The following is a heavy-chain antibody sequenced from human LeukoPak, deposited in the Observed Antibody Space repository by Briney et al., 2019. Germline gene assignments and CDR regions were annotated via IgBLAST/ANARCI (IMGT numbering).Heavy chain of an antibody. CDR3: ARDTYYYDSSGYALFDY. Sequence: KPSQTLSLTCTVSGGSISSGSYYWSWIRRPAGKGLEWIGRIYTSGSTNYNPSLKSRVTISVDTSKNQFSLKLSSVIAADTAVYYCARDTYYYDSSGYALFDYWGQGTLVTVSS. D-gene: IGHD3-22*01. V-gene: IGHV4-61*02. CDR2: IYTSGST. J-gene: IGHJ4*02. CDR1: GGSISSGSYY.